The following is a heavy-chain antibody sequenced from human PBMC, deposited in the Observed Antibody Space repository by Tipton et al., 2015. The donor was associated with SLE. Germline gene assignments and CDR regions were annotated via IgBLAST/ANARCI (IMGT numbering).Heavy chain of an antibody. V-gene: IGHV4-59*11. J-gene: IGHJ4*02. Sequence: TLSLTCTVSGGSISSHYWSWIRQPPGKGLEWIGYIYYSGSTNYNPSLKSRVTISVDRSKNQFSLKLSSVTAADTAVYYCARVVSWGTGTLFDYWGQGTLVTVSS. D-gene: IGHD1-1*01. CDR2: IYYSGST. CDR1: GGSISSHY. CDR3: ARVVSWGTGTLFDY.